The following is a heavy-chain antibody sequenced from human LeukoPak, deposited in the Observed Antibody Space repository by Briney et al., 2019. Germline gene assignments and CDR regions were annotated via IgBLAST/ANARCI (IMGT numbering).Heavy chain of an antibody. Sequence: SETLSLTCAVSGYSISSGYYWGWIRQPPGKGLEWTGSIYHSGSTYYNPSLKSRVTISVDASKNQFSLKLSSVSAADTAVYYCAPIAAASDAFDIWGQGTMVTVSS. CDR3: APIAAASDAFDI. J-gene: IGHJ3*02. V-gene: IGHV4-38-2*01. CDR2: IYHSGST. D-gene: IGHD6-13*01. CDR1: GYSISSGYY.